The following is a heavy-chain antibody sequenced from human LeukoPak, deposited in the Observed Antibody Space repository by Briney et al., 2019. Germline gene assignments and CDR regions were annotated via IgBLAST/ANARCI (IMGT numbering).Heavy chain of an antibody. CDR2: IIPILGIA. J-gene: IGHJ4*02. CDR3: ASSSIAAGGAAGLDY. CDR1: GGTFSSYA. D-gene: IGHD6-6*01. Sequence: SVKVSCKASGGTFSSYAISWVRQAPGQGLEWMGRIIPILGIANYAQKLQGRVTMTTDTSTSTAYMELRSLRSDDTAVYYCASSSIAAGGAAGLDYWGQGTLVTVSS. V-gene: IGHV1-69*04.